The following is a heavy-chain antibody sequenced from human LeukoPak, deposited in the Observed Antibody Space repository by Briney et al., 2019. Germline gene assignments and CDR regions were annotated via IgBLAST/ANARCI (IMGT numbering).Heavy chain of an antibody. D-gene: IGHD2-21*01. Sequence: ASVKVSCKVSGHTFSELPMYWVQQAPGKGLEWMGGFDPENDERLYAHQFRGRLTMTEDSSTDTAYMELSGLRSEDTAVYYCATELTSIVPDYWGQGTLVTVSS. CDR3: ATELTSIVPDY. V-gene: IGHV1-24*01. CDR2: FDPENDER. J-gene: IGHJ4*02. CDR1: GHTFSELP.